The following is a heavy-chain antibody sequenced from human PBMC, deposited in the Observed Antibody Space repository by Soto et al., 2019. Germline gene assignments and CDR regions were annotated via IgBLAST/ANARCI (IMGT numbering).Heavy chain of an antibody. CDR3: ARDFSSVEMATIWYY. CDR1: GYTFTSYG. J-gene: IGHJ4*02. Sequence: ASVKVSCKASGYTFTSYGISWVRQAPGQGLEWMGWISAYNGNTNYAQKLQGRVTMTTDTSTSTAYMELRSLRSDDTAVYYCARDFSSVEMATIWYYWGQGTLVTVYS. CDR2: ISAYNGNT. D-gene: IGHD5-12*01. V-gene: IGHV1-18*01.